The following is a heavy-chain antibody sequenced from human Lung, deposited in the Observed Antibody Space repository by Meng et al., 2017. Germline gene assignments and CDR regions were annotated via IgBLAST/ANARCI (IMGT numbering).Heavy chain of an antibody. D-gene: IGHD2-15*01. V-gene: IGHV4-30-2*01. Sequence: QLQLQESGSGLVKPSQTLSLTCAVSGGSISSGGYSWSWIRQPPGKGLEWIGYISHSGSTYYNPSLKNRVTISVGRSKNQFSLRLTSVTAADTAVYSCARSGYCSGSSCYGSFDSWGQGTLVTVSS. CDR1: GGSISSGGYS. CDR3: ARSGYCSGSSCYGSFDS. J-gene: IGHJ4*02. CDR2: ISHSGST.